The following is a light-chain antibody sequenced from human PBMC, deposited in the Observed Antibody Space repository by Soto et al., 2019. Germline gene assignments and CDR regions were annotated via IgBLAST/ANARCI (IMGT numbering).Light chain of an antibody. Sequence: QSVLTQPASVSGSPGQSITISCTGTSSDVGGYTLVSWYQQHPGRAPKLMIHEVIKRPSGVSNRFSGSKSANTASLTISGLQVEDEDDYYCCSYAGSNTLVFGGGTKLTVL. CDR1: SSDVGGYTL. CDR3: CSYAGSNTLV. V-gene: IGLV2-23*02. CDR2: EVI. J-gene: IGLJ3*02.